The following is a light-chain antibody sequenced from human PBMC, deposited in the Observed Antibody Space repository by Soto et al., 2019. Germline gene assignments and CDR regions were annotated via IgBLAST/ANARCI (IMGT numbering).Light chain of an antibody. Sequence: EIVMTQSPATLSVSPGERATLSCRASQSVSSNLAWYQQKPGQAPRVLIYGASTRATDIPARFSGSGSGTEFTLTISSLQSEDFAVYYCQQYNNWPRTFGQGTKLEI. CDR2: GAS. CDR3: QQYNNWPRT. V-gene: IGKV3-15*01. J-gene: IGKJ2*01. CDR1: QSVSSN.